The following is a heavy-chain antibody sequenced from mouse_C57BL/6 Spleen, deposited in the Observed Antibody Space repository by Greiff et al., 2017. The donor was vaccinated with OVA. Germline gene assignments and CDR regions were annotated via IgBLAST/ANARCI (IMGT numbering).Heavy chain of an antibody. CDR2: IWSGGST. CDR3: ARKRDDGYYNYYAMDY. V-gene: IGHV2-2*01. Sequence: VQLQQSGPGLVQPSQSLSITCTVSGFSLTSYGVHWVRQSPGKGLEWLGVIWSGGSTDYNAAFISRLSISKDNSKSQVFFKMNSLQADDTAIYYCARKRDDGYYNYYAMDYWGQGTSVTVSS. D-gene: IGHD2-3*01. J-gene: IGHJ4*01. CDR1: GFSLTSYG.